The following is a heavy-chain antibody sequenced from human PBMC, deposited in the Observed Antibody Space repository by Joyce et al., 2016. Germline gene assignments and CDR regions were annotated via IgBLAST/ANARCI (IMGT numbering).Heavy chain of an antibody. D-gene: IGHD2/OR15-2a*01. V-gene: IGHV1-69*04. Sequence: VQLVQSGAEVKKPGSSVKVSCKVSGGNFYDYTITWVRQAPGQGLGWGGRIMPIVGVAKCGRKFRGRVARTADKSTAKAYLELNSLRLDDTAMFFCTRGRIEYSKPFNAYDIWGQGTMVTVSS. CDR3: TRGRIEYSKPFNAYDI. CDR2: IMPIVGVA. J-gene: IGHJ3*02. CDR1: GGNFYDYT.